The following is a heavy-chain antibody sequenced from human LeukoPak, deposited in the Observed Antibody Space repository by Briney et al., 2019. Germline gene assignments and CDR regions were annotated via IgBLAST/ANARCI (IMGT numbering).Heavy chain of an antibody. CDR3: ARVSWDSSTWYYLDY. V-gene: IGHV3-7*01. J-gene: IGHJ4*02. Sequence: PGGSLRLSCAASGFTFSSYWMSWVRQAPGKGLEWVANIKQDGSEKYYVDSLKGRITISRDNAKNSLYLQMSSLRAEDTAVYYCARVSWDSSTWYYLDYWGQGTQVTVSS. D-gene: IGHD6-13*01. CDR2: IKQDGSEK. CDR1: GFTFSSYW.